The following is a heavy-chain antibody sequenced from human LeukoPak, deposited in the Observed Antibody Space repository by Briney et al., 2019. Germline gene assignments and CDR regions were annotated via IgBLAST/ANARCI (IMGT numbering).Heavy chain of an antibody. V-gene: IGHV4-61*08. CDR2: IYYSGST. Sequence: SETLSLTCAVSGGSISSGGYSWSWIRQPPGKGLEWIGYIYYSGSTNYNPSLKSRVTISVDTSKNQFSLKLSSVTAADTAVYYCARGSSGWYPFDYWGQGTLVTVSS. CDR3: ARGSSGWYPFDY. D-gene: IGHD6-19*01. J-gene: IGHJ4*02. CDR1: GGSISSGGYS.